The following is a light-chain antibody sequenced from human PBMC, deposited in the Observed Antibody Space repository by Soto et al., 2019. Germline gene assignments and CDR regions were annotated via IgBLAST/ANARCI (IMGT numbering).Light chain of an antibody. Sequence: QSALTQPPSASGSPGQSVTISCTGTSSDLGAYDFVSWYQQHPGKAPKLMIYEVSKRPSGVPDRFSGSKSGNTASLTVTGLQAEDEADYYCSSYAGSNNLIFGGGTKLTVL. V-gene: IGLV2-8*01. J-gene: IGLJ2*01. CDR1: SSDLGAYDF. CDR2: EVS. CDR3: SSYAGSNNLI.